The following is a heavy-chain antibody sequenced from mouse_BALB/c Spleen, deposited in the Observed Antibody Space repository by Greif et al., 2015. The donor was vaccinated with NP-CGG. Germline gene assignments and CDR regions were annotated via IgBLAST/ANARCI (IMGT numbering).Heavy chain of an antibody. CDR1: GYTFTSYW. J-gene: IGHJ2*01. Sequence: QVQLQQPGAELVKPGASVKLSCKASGYTFTSYWMHWVKQRPGQGLEWIEEIDPSDSYTNYNQKFKGKATLTVDKSSSTAYMQLSSLTSEDSAVYYCASGELGSYFDYWGQGTTLTVSS. V-gene: IGHV1-69*02. D-gene: IGHD4-1*01. CDR2: IDPSDSYT. CDR3: ASGELGSYFDY.